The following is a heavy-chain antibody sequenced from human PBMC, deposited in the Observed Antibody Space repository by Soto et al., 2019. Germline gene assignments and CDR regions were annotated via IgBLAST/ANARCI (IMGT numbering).Heavy chain of an antibody. J-gene: IGHJ6*03. CDR2: ISYDGKNK. CDR3: AIAKRRCSGCNCHGRDN. V-gene: IGHV3-30*19. CDR1: GFTFSDYG. Sequence: QVHLVESGGGVVQPGRSLRLSCTVSGFTFSDYGMHWVRRAPDKGLEWVAVISYDGKNKYVTDSVKGRFSISRDNFRNTLTLQMNNLRPKDTAVYHGAIAKRRCSGCNCHGRDNWGKGTMVTVS. D-gene: IGHD2-15*01.